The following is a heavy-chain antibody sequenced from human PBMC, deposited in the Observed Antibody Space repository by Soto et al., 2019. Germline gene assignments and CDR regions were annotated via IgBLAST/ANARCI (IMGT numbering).Heavy chain of an antibody. CDR3: ANATRPAYNSDWYVGSFYFDY. J-gene: IGHJ4*02. D-gene: IGHD6-19*01. CDR2: ISYDATKV. Sequence: QVQLVESGGGVVQPGKSLRLSCAASGFSFSAYAMHWVRQAPGKGLEWVATISYDATKVYYADSVKGRFTLSRDNSMNTLYLQMNSLRAEDTAVHYCANATRPAYNSDWYVGSFYFDYWGQGTLVTVSS. CDR1: GFSFSAYA. V-gene: IGHV3-30-3*01.